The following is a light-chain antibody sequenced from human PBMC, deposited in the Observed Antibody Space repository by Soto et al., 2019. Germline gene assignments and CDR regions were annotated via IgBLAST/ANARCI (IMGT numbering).Light chain of an antibody. Sequence: QSVLTQPASVSGSPGQTITISCTGTSSDVGAYNYVSWYQHHPGNAPKLLIYDVSTRPSGVSNRFSGSKSGNTASLTISGLQAEDEADYYCSSYTTSTTRVFGTETKLTVL. CDR3: SSYTTSTTRV. J-gene: IGLJ1*01. V-gene: IGLV2-14*03. CDR2: DVS. CDR1: SSDVGAYNY.